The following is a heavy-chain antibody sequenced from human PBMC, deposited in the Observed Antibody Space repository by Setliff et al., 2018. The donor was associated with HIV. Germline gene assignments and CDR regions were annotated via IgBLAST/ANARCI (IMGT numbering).Heavy chain of an antibody. J-gene: IGHJ4*02. D-gene: IGHD3-16*01. CDR2: IRYDGSYK. Sequence: GGSLRLSCAASGFTFSYYGMHWVRQAPGKGLEWVTSIRYDGSYKYYADSVRGRFTISLDTSVSTAYLQISSLKAEDIAVYYCARAGIGGLDFWGQGTLVTVSS. CDR3: ARAGIGGLDF. CDR1: GFTFSYYG. V-gene: IGHV3-30*02.